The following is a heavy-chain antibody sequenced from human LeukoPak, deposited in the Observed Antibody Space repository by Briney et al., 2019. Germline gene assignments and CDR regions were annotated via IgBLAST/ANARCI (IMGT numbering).Heavy chain of an antibody. CDR1: GGSFSGYY. J-gene: IGHJ4*02. CDR2: INHSGRT. D-gene: IGHD3-3*02. CDR3: ARVRGAASIFGDY. V-gene: IGHV4-34*01. Sequence: SEALSLTCAGYGGSFSGYYWSWIRQPPGKGREGIGEINHSGRTSYNPSLKSRVTISVDTSKNQFSLKSNSVTPADTAVCYCARVRGAASIFGDYWGQGTLVTVSS.